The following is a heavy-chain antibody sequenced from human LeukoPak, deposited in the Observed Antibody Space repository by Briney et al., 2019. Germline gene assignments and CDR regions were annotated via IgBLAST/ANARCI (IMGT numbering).Heavy chain of an antibody. D-gene: IGHD6-19*01. V-gene: IGHV3-30*18. Sequence: GGSLRLSCAASGFTFSGFGMHWVRQAPGKGLEWVAAISYDGSNKYYADSVKGRFTISRDNSKNTLFLQMNSLRPEDTAVYYCAKRLVGHELDYWGQGTLVTVSS. J-gene: IGHJ4*02. CDR1: GFTFSGFG. CDR2: ISYDGSNK. CDR3: AKRLVGHELDY.